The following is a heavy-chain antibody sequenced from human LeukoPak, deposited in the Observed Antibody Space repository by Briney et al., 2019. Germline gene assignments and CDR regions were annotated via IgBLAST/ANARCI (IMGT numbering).Heavy chain of an antibody. V-gene: IGHV4-39*01. J-gene: IGHJ4*02. CDR3: ASGYSYGYPTRSVDY. CDR1: GGSISSSSYY. Sequence: SETLSLTCTVSGGSISSSSYYWGWIRQPPGKGLEWIGSIYYSGSTYYNPSLKSRVTISVDTSKNQFSLKLSSVTAADTAVYYCASGYSYGYPTRSVDYWGQGTLVTVSS. D-gene: IGHD5-18*01. CDR2: IYYSGST.